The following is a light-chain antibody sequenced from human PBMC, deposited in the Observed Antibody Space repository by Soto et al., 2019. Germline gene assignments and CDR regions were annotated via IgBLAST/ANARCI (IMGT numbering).Light chain of an antibody. J-gene: IGLJ1*01. CDR3: CSYVGATTYV. CDR2: EGI. Sequence: QSALTQPASVSGSPGQSITISCTGTISTVGGFNVVSWYQQHPGKAPKVIIYEGIKRPSGVSNRFSGSNSGSTASLTTSGLQAEDEADYYCCSYVGATTYVFGTGTKVTVL. CDR1: ISTVGGFNV. V-gene: IGLV2-23*01.